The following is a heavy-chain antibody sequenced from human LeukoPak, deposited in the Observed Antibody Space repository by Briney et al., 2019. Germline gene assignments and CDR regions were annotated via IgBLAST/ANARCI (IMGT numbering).Heavy chain of an antibody. CDR2: IYIGDST. D-gene: IGHD2-2*02. CDR3: ARLGFVVPAVIFDY. CDR1: GFTVSSNY. J-gene: IGHJ4*02. V-gene: IGHV3-53*01. Sequence: GGSLRLSCAASGFTVSSNYMSWVRQAPGKGLEWVSVIYIGDSTYYADSVKGRFTISRDISKNTLYLQMNSLRAEDTAMYYCARLGFVVPAVIFDYWGQGTLVTVSS.